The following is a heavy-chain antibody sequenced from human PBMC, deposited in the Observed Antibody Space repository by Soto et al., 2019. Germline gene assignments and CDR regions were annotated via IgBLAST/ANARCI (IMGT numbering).Heavy chain of an antibody. Sequence: TLSLTCDVSGYSITSVHYWGWIRQPPGKGLEWIGIIHHSGSTYYSPSLKSRVTISIDTSRNRFSLKVTSVTAADTAVYYCARRIEMTTMKTGMDVWGQGTTVTVSS. CDR2: IHHSGST. CDR3: ARRIEMTTMKTGMDV. V-gene: IGHV4-38-2*01. CDR1: GYSITSVHY. J-gene: IGHJ6*02.